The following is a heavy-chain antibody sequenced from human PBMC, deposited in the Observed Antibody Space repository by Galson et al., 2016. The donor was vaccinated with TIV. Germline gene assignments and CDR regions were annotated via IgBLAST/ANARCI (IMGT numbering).Heavy chain of an antibody. Sequence: PALVKPTQTLTLTCTFSGFSLSDTGVGVGWIRQPPGKALGWLGIFYWDDDTRYSPSLGSRLTITKDTSKNQVVLTVTDMDPVDTGTYFCAHIRITLIPDAFYIWGQGTTVTVSS. D-gene: IGHD3-22*01. J-gene: IGHJ3*02. CDR2: FYWDDDT. CDR1: GFSLSDTGVG. CDR3: AHIRITLIPDAFYI. V-gene: IGHV2-5*02.